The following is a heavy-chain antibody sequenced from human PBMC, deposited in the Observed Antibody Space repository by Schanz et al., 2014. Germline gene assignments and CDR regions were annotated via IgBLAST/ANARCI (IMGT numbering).Heavy chain of an antibody. CDR2: ISYCGST. Sequence: QVQLQESGPGLVKPSQTLSLTCNVSGGSISSSFWSWIRQPPGKGLEWIGYISYCGSTNYSPALKSRVTISLATSNNQISLKLRSVSAADTAVYHCARDKSGAYYTFDLWGPGTQVTVSS. CDR1: GGSISSSF. V-gene: IGHV4-59*13. CDR3: ARDKSGAYYTFDL. J-gene: IGHJ4*02. D-gene: IGHD1-26*01.